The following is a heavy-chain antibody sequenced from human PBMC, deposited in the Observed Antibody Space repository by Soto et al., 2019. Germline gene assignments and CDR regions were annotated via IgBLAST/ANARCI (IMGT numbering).Heavy chain of an antibody. CDR1: GFTFSNYW. V-gene: IGHV3-7*01. CDR3: ARHQYYYMDV. Sequence: GGSLRLSCAASGFTFSNYWMRWVRQAPGKGLEWVANIKKDGSEKYYVDSVKGRFTISRDNAKNSLYLQMNSLRAEDTAVYYCARHQYYYMDVWGKGTTVTVSS. J-gene: IGHJ6*03. CDR2: IKKDGSEK. D-gene: IGHD2-2*01.